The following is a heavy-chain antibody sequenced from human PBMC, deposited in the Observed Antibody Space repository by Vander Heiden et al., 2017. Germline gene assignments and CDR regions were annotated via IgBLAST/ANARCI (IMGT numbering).Heavy chain of an antibody. CDR3: AKDQGAWAYFDY. CDR1: GFTCSSYG. J-gene: IGHJ4*02. V-gene: IGHV3-30*18. Sequence: QVQLVESGGGVVQPGRSLRLSCAASGFTCSSYGMHWVRQAPGKGLEWVAVISYDGSNKYYADSVKGRFTISRDNSKNTLYLQMNSLRAEDTAVYYCAKDQGAWAYFDYWGQGTLVTVSS. CDR2: ISYDGSNK.